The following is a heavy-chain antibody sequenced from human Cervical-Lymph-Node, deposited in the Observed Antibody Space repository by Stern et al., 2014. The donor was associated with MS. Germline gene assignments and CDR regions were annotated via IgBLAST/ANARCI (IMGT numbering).Heavy chain of an antibody. V-gene: IGHV4-34*01. CDR3: ARGRNYAAAVSNWFDP. CDR2: INHSGST. CDR1: GGSFSGYY. D-gene: IGHD6-13*01. J-gene: IGHJ5*02. Sequence: QVQLQQWGAGLLKPSETLSLTCAVYGGSFSGYYWSWIRQPPGKGLEWIGEINHSGSTNYNPSLKSRVTISVDTSKNQFSLKLSSVTAADTAVYYCARGRNYAAAVSNWFDPWGQGTLVTVSS.